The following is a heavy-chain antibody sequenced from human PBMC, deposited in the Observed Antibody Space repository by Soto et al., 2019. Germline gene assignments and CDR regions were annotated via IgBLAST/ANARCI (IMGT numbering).Heavy chain of an antibody. J-gene: IGHJ3*02. V-gene: IGHV1-18*01. CDR3: ARDTVYSSSLNDAFDI. CDR1: GYTFTSYG. CDR2: ISAYNGNT. Sequence: ASVKVSCKASGYTFTSYGISWVRQAPGQGPEWMGWISAYNGNTNYAQKLQGRVTMTTDTSTSTVYMELSSLRSEDTAVYFCARDTVYSSSLNDAFDIWGQGTMVTVSS. D-gene: IGHD6-13*01.